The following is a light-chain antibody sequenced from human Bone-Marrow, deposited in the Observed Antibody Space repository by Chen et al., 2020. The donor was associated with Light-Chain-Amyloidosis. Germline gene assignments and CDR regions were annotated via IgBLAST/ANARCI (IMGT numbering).Light chain of an antibody. CDR1: SSDVGGDNH. V-gene: IGLV2-14*01. J-gene: IGLJ1*01. CDR3: SSYTITNTLV. Sequence: QSDLTQPASVSGSPGQSIIISCTGTSSDVGGDNHVSWYQQHPDKAPKLMMYEVTNRPSWVPDRFSGSKSDNTASLTISGLQTEDEADYFCSSYTITNTLVFGSGTRVTVL. CDR2: EVT.